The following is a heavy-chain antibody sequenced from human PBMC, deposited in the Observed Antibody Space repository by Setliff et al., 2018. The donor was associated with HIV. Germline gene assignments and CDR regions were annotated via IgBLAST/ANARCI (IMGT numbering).Heavy chain of an antibody. D-gene: IGHD6-13*01. V-gene: IGHV1-18*01. J-gene: IGHJ3*02. CDR1: GYTFSTYG. CDR3: TKDGLAAGARAFDI. Sequence: ASVKVSCKASGYTFSTYGISWVRQAPGQGLQWVGWISGYNGNTHYAQNVQGRVTMTTDTSTNTAYMDLRSLRSDDTAVYYCTKDGLAAGARAFDIWGQGTMVTVS. CDR2: ISGYNGNT.